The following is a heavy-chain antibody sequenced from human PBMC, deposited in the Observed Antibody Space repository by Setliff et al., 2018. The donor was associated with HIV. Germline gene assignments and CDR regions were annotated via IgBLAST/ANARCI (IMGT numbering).Heavy chain of an antibody. Sequence: PSETLSLTCAVSGYSISSGFYWGWIRQPPGKGLEWIGSIYHSGTAYDNPSLKSRVTISVDPSKNQILLSLSSVTAADTAVYYCARLSGGMVPNYWGQGTLVTVSS. CDR1: GYSISSGFY. V-gene: IGHV4-38-2*01. CDR3: ARLSGGMVPNY. J-gene: IGHJ4*02. D-gene: IGHD3-10*01. CDR2: IYHSGTA.